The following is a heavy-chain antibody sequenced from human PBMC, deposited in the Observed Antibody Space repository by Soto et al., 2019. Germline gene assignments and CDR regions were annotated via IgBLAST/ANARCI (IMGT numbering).Heavy chain of an antibody. D-gene: IGHD3-10*01. V-gene: IGHV1-3*01. J-gene: IGHJ6*03. CDR1: GYPFSDYA. CDR3: ARDRDRGDYYYYYMDV. Sequence: QVHLVQSGAEVKKPGASVKISCEASGYPFSDYAIHWVRQAPGQRLEWMGRINAGNGNTEYSQPFQGRLTITRDSSARTAVMELGSLTSDDSAVYFCARDRDRGDYYYYYMDVWGRGTTVIVSS. CDR2: INAGNGNT.